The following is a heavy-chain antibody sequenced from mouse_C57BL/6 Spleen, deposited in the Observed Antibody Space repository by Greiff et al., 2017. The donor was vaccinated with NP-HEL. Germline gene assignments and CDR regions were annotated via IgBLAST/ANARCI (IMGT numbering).Heavy chain of an antibody. Sequence: EVQLKESGAELVRPGASVKLSCTASGFNIKDYYMHWVKQRPEQGLEWIGRIDPEDGDTEYAPKFQGKATMTADTSSNTAYLQLSSLTSEDTAVYYFTMDGYDYDWPYAMDYWGQGTSVTVSS. D-gene: IGHD2-4*01. CDR3: TMDGYDYDWPYAMDY. CDR1: GFNIKDYY. CDR2: IDPEDGDT. V-gene: IGHV14-1*01. J-gene: IGHJ4*01.